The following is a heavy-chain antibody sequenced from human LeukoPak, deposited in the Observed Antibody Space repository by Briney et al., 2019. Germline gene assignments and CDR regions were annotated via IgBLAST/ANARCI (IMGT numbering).Heavy chain of an antibody. J-gene: IGHJ4*02. D-gene: IGHD3-10*01. Sequence: GGSLRLSCVGSGFTFSSYSMNWVRQAPGRGLEWVSSISTSSIYIYYADSVKGRFTISRDTSKNTLYLQMNSLRVEDTAVYYCATRRFGELTYWGQGTLVTVSS. V-gene: IGHV3-21*01. CDR3: ATRRFGELTY. CDR2: ISTSSIYI. CDR1: GFTFSSYS.